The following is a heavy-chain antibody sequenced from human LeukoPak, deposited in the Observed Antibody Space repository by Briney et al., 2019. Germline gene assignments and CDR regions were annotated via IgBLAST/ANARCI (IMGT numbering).Heavy chain of an antibody. V-gene: IGHV4-59*06. D-gene: IGHD3-10*01. CDR2: IYYSGST. J-gene: IGHJ4*02. CDR3: ARGYYYGSGSYEPDYFDY. Sequence: PSETLSLTCTVSGGSISSYYWSWIRQHPGKGLEWIGYIYYSGSTYYNPSLKSRVTISVDTSKNQFSLKLSSVTAADTAVYYCARGYYYGSGSYEPDYFDYWGQGTLVTVSS. CDR1: GGSISSYY.